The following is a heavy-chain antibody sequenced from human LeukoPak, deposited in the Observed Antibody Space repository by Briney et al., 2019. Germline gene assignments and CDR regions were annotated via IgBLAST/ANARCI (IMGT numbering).Heavy chain of an antibody. CDR3: AGGRGRGYSFGLLDY. D-gene: IGHD5-18*01. V-gene: IGHV3-11*01. CDR2: ISSSAGTI. J-gene: IGHJ4*02. CDR1: GFTFSDYY. Sequence: GGSLRLSCADSGFTFSDYYMSWIRQAPGKGLEWLSYISSSAGTIYYADSVKGRFSISRDNAKNSLFLQMNSLTAEDTAVYYCAGGRGRGYSFGLLDYWGQGTLVTVSS.